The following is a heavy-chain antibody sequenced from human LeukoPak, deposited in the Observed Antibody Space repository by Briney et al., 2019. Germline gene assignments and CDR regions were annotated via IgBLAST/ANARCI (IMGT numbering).Heavy chain of an antibody. Sequence: PGGSLRLSCAASGFTFSSYWMSWVRQAPGKGLEWVANIKQDGSEKYYVDSVKGRFTISRDNAKNSLYLQMNSLRAEDTAVYYCARSTGYYSSSSSYSPYYYYMDVWGKGTTVTVSS. D-gene: IGHD6-6*01. V-gene: IGHV3-7*01. CDR1: GFTFSSYW. CDR2: IKQDGSEK. CDR3: ARSTGYYSSSSSYSPYYYYMDV. J-gene: IGHJ6*03.